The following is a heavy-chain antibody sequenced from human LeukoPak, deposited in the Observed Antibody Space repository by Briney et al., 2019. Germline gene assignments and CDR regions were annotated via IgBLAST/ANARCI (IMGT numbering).Heavy chain of an antibody. J-gene: IGHJ5*02. V-gene: IGHV3-23*01. CDR3: AKMVSRFYESSGYYCDQ. CDR2: ITYNGDDT. D-gene: IGHD3-22*01. Sequence: SGGSLRLSCEASGFTFSSYAMSWVRQAPGKGLEWVSAITYNGDDTYYADSVKGRLTISRDNSKNTLYLQMDSLRVEDTAVYYCAKMVSRFYESSGYYCDQWGQGTLVTVSS. CDR1: GFTFSSYA.